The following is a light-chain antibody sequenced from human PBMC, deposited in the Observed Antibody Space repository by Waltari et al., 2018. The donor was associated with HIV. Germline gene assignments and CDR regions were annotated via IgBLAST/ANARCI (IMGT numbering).Light chain of an antibody. CDR3: APWDDSLMAYV. V-gene: IGLV1-44*01. CDR1: SSNIGSHT. CDR2: RNS. Sequence: QSVLTQPPSASGTPGHRVTISCSGSSSNIGSHTVNWYQHLPATAPKLLIFRNSRWPAGAPDVFSASNSGASPSLSISGLQSEGEADCFCAPWDDSLMAYVVVAGTSVTVL. J-gene: IGLJ1*01.